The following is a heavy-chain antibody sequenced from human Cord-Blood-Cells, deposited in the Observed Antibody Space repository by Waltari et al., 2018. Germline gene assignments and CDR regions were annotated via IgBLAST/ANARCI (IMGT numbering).Heavy chain of an antibody. V-gene: IGHV4-39*07. D-gene: IGHD6-13*01. CDR1: GGPISSSSSY. CDR2: IYYSGST. J-gene: IGHJ5*02. Sequence: QLQLQESGPGLVKPSETLSLTCTVPGGPISSSSSYWAWTRQPPGKGLEWIGSIYYSGSTYYNPSLKSRVTISVDTSKNQFSLKLSSVTAADTAVYYCARQDSSSWYWFDPWGQGTLVTVSS. CDR3: ARQDSSSWYWFDP.